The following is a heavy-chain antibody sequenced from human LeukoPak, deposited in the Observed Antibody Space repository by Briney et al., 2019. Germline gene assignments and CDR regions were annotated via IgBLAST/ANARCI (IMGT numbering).Heavy chain of an antibody. CDR3: ARGRDIVVVPASFDY. Sequence: ASVKVSCKASGYTFTSYYMHWVRQAPGQGLEWMGIINPSGGSTSYAQKFQGRVTMTRDTSTSTAYMELSSLRSEDTAVYYCARGRDIVVVPASFDYWGQGTLVTVSS. CDR2: INPSGGST. D-gene: IGHD2-2*01. CDR1: GYTFTSYY. J-gene: IGHJ4*02. V-gene: IGHV1-46*01.